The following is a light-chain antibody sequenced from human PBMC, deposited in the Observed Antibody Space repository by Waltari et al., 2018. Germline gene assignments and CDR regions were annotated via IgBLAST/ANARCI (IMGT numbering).Light chain of an antibody. J-gene: IGLJ3*02. CDR3: CSYAGNSLFWV. Sequence: QSALTQPASVSGSPGQSITISCTGTSSDVGSYNFVFWYPQHPGKGPKLMLYEVTKRPRGVSNRFYGSQSGNTASLTLSGLQAEDEADYYCCSYAGNSLFWVFGGGTKLTVL. CDR2: EVT. V-gene: IGLV2-23*02. CDR1: SSDVGSYNF.